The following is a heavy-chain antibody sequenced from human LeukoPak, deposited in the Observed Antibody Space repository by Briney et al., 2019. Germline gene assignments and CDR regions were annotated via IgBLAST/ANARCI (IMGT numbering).Heavy chain of an antibody. V-gene: IGHV4-39*01. CDR1: GGSISGNYY. CDR2: ICYSGSTYSSGST. CDR3: ARHGFGGYCSGSSCYFAY. J-gene: IGHJ4*02. D-gene: IGHD2-15*01. Sequence: SQTLSLTCTVSGGSISGNYYWSWIRQPPGKGLEWIGSICYSGSTYSSGSTYYNPSLKSRVTISVDTSNNQFSLKLSSVTAADTAVYYCARHGFGGYCSGSSCYFAYWGQGTLVTVSS.